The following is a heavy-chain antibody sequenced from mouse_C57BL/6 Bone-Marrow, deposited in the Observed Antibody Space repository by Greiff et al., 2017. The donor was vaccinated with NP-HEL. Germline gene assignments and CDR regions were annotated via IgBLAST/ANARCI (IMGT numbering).Heavy chain of an antibody. CDR3: TTPYGNYEDWYFDV. CDR1: GFNIKDDY. D-gene: IGHD2-1*01. CDR2: IDPENGDT. V-gene: IGHV14-4*01. J-gene: IGHJ1*03. Sequence: EVQLQESGAELVRPGASVKLSCTASGFNIKDDYMHWVKQRPEQGLEWIGWIDPENGDTEYASKFQGKATITADTSSNTAYLQLSSLTSEDTAVYYCTTPYGNYEDWYFDVWGTGTTVTVSS.